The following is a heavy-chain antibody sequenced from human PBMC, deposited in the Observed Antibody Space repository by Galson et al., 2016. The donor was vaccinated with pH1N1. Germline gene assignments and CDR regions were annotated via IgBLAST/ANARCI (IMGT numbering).Heavy chain of an antibody. J-gene: IGHJ6*02. D-gene: IGHD3-3*01. CDR2: ISNSGDRT. CDR1: GFTFRSYA. Sequence: SLRLSCAGSGFTFRSYAMSWVRQAPGEGLDWVSTISNSGDRTYYADSVKGRFTISRDNSNDMSYLQMNSLRADDTAVYYCVKDRGAIFGDIWGQGTTVIVSS. V-gene: IGHV3-23*01. CDR3: VKDRGAIFGDI.